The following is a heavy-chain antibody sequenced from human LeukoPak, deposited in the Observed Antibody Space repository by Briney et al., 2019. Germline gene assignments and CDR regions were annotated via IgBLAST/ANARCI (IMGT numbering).Heavy chain of an antibody. CDR3: ARPPYGGVDY. V-gene: IGHV3-33*01. D-gene: IGHD4-23*01. Sequence: GGSLRLSCEASGFTFSHYGMHWVRQAPGKGLEWVAIIWYDGSNYYYADSVKGRFTISRDKSKNTLYLQRNSLRAEDTAVYYCARPPYGGVDYWGQGTLVTVSS. CDR2: IWYDGSNY. CDR1: GFTFSHYG. J-gene: IGHJ4*02.